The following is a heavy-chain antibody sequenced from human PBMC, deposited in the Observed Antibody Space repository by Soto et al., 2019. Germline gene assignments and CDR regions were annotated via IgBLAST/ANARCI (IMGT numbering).Heavy chain of an antibody. CDR2: IIPIFGTA. V-gene: IGHV1-69*01. D-gene: IGHD5-18*01. CDR1: VGTFSSYA. CDR3: ARDGIQLWLAMDV. Sequence: QVQLVQSGAEVKKPGSSVKVSCKASVGTFSSYAISWLRQAPGQGLEWMVGIIPIFGTANYAQKFQGRVTITADDSTSTAYMELSSLRSEYTAVYYCARDGIQLWLAMDVWGQGTTVTVSS. J-gene: IGHJ6*02.